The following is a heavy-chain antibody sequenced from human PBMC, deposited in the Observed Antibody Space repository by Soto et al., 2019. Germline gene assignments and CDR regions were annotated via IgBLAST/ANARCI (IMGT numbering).Heavy chain of an antibody. D-gene: IGHD6-19*01. CDR3: ARRGSGGIAVAGTSFDY. CDR2: IYYSGST. Sequence: QLQLQESGPGLVKPSETLSLTCTVSGGSISSSSYYWGWIRQPPGKGLGWIGIIYYSGSTYYNPSLKSRVTISVDTSKNQFSLKLSSVTAADTAVYYCARRGSGGIAVAGTSFDYWGQGTLVTVSS. J-gene: IGHJ4*02. V-gene: IGHV4-39*01. CDR1: GGSISSSSYY.